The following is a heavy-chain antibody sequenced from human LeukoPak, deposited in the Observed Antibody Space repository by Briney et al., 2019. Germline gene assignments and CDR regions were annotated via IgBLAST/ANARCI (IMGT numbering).Heavy chain of an antibody. V-gene: IGHV1-2*02. CDR2: INPNSGGT. Sequence: ASVKVSCKASGYTFTGYYMHWVRQAPGQGLEWMGWINPNSGGTNYAQKFQGRVTMTTDTSTSTAYMELRSLRSDDTAVYYCASPRNIAAGLDAFDIWGQGTMVTVSS. D-gene: IGHD6-6*01. CDR1: GYTFTGYY. CDR3: ASPRNIAAGLDAFDI. J-gene: IGHJ3*02.